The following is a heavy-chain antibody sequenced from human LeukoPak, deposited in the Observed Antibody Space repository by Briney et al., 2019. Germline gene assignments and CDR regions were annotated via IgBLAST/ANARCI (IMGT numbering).Heavy chain of an antibody. CDR2: INPNSGGT. J-gene: IGHJ4*02. D-gene: IGHD3-10*01. CDR3: ALLLWFGELLQRSDY. V-gene: IGHV1-2*06. Sequence: ASVKVSCKASGYTFTGYYMHWVRQAPGQGLEWMGRINPNSGGTNYAQKFQGRVTMTRDTSISTAYMELSRLRSDDTAVYYCALLLWFGELLQRSDYCGQGTLVTVSS. CDR1: GYTFTGYY.